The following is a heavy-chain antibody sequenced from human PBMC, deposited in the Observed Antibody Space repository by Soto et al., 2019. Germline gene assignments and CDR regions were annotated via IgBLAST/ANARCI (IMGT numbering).Heavy chain of an antibody. D-gene: IGHD2-2*03. CDR2: INHSGST. CDR3: ARGKKGSANFSHPGYALDY. V-gene: IGHV4-34*01. CDR1: GGSFSGYY. J-gene: IGHJ4*02. Sequence: QVQLQQWGAGLLKPSETLSLTCAVYGGSFSGYYWSWIRQPPGKGLEWIGEINHSGSTNYNPSLKSRVTISVDTSKHQFSLKLSSVTAADTAVYYCARGKKGSANFSHPGYALDYWGQGTLVTVSS.